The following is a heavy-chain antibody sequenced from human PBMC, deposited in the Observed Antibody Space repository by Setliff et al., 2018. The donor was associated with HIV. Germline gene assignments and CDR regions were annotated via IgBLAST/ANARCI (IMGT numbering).Heavy chain of an antibody. Sequence: ASETLSLTCAVYGGSFSGYYWSWIRQPPGKGLEWIGEINHSGSTFYSPSLKSRVTISVDTSKNQFSLKLSSVTAADTAIYYCARGSPSSSWYGEYAYWGQGTLVTVSS. CDR3: ARGSPSSSWYGEYAY. CDR1: GGSFSGYY. D-gene: IGHD6-13*01. V-gene: IGHV4-34*01. CDR2: INHSGST. J-gene: IGHJ4*02.